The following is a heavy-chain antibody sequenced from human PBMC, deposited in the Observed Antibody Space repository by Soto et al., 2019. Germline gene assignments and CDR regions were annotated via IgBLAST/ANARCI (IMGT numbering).Heavy chain of an antibody. D-gene: IGHD3-22*01. J-gene: IGHJ4*02. Sequence: QVQLLESGGGVVQPGRSLRLSCAASGFTFSTYAMHWVRQAPGKGLEWVAMISYDGIHKYYADSVKGRFTISRDNSKNTLYLQMNSLRAEDTAVYYCARSQVYDSSGYYFDYWGQGTLVTVSS. CDR3: ARSQVYDSSGYYFDY. CDR1: GFTFSTYA. V-gene: IGHV3-30-3*01. CDR2: ISYDGIHK.